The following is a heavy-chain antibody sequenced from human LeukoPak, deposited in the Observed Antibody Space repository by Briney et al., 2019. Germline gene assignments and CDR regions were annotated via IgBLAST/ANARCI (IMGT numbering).Heavy chain of an antibody. CDR3: AKGSAPYCSGGSCYGKLRDPDYYFDY. V-gene: IGHV3-30*18. CDR1: GFTFSSYG. CDR2: ISYDGSNK. Sequence: GGSLRLSCAASGFTFSSYGMHWVRQAPGKGLEWVAVISYDGSNKYYADSVKGRFTISRDNSKNTLYLQMNSLRAEDTAVYYCAKGSAPYCSGGSCYGKLRDPDYYFDYWGQGTLVTVSS. D-gene: IGHD2-15*01. J-gene: IGHJ4*02.